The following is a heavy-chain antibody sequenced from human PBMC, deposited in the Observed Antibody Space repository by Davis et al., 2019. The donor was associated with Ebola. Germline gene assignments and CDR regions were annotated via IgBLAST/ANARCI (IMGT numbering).Heavy chain of an antibody. V-gene: IGHV3-48*02. CDR1: GFTFSSYS. Sequence: GESLKISCAASGFTFSSYSMNWVRQAPGKGLEWVSYISSSSSTIYYADSVKGRFTISRDNAKNSLYLQMNSLRDEDTAVYYCARDDGCSSTSCLYYYYGMDVWGKGTTVTVSS. J-gene: IGHJ6*04. D-gene: IGHD2-2*01. CDR2: ISSSSSTI. CDR3: ARDDGCSSTSCLYYYYGMDV.